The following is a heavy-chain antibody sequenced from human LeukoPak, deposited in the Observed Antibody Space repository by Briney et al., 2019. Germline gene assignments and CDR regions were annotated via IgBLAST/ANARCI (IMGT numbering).Heavy chain of an antibody. V-gene: IGHV3-74*01. CDR1: GFTLSNYW. J-gene: IGHJ4*02. Sequence: PGGSLRLSCAASGFTLSNYWMHWVRQAPGKGLVWASRISDHGSITNFADSVKGRFIISRDNAKNTLYLQMHSLRAEDTAVYYCATGRPLGYWGQGTLVTVSS. CDR3: ATGRPLGY. CDR2: ISDHGSIT.